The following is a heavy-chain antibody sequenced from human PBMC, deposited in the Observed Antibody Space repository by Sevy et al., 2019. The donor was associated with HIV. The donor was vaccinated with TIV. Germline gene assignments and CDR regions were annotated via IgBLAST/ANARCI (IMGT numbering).Heavy chain of an antibody. CDR1: GFTFTDYD. J-gene: IGHJ2*01. CDR2: ISPVDDT. Sequence: GGSLRLSCAASGFTFTDYDMHWVRQGSGSGLEWVSGISPVDDTNYPDFLKGRFTISRENAKKSLFLQINSLRAEDTAVYYCVRAGGTFDSYWYLDLWGRGTLVTVSS. V-gene: IGHV3-13*01. CDR3: VRAGGTFDSYWYLDL. D-gene: IGHD1-26*01.